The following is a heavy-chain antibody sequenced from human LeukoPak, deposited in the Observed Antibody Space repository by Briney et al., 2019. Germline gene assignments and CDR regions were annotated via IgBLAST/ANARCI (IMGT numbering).Heavy chain of an antibody. CDR3: VKDRQRGGNGPIRH. CDR1: GFTFHDYN. CDR2: ITWDDGST. D-gene: IGHD4-23*01. Sequence: GGSLRLSCAASGFTFHDYNMHWVRQAPGKVLEWVSHITWDDGSTYYADSVKGRFTISRDNSKNSLYLQMNSLRTEDTALYYCVKDRQRGGNGPIRHWGQGTLVTVSS. V-gene: IGHV3-43*01. J-gene: IGHJ1*01.